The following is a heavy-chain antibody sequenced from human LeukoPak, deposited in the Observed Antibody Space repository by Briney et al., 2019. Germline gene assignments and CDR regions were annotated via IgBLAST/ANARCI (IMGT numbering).Heavy chain of an antibody. V-gene: IGHV4-59*01. J-gene: IGHJ4*02. CDR1: LGSLTTNY. CDR2: IYYSWST. D-gene: IGHD6-25*01. Sequence: SETLSLTSTVSLGSLTTNYWSWIRQPPSTELEWIGYIYYSWSTNYNPSLKSRVTITVNTSKTHFPWRLNSVTAAATAVYYSARGQRLLDYWAQGTLVTVPS. CDR3: ARGQRLLDY.